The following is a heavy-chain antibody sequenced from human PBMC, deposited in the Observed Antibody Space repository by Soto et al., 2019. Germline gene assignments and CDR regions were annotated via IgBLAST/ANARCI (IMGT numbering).Heavy chain of an antibody. J-gene: IGHJ4*02. CDR3: AKDRQFRSYYESAGHYND. CDR2: ISGRGGVT. D-gene: IGHD3-22*01. V-gene: IGHV3-23*01. Sequence: EVQLLESWGGLVQPGGSLRLTCVGSGFTFRNQDMRWVRQAPGKGLEWVSGISGRGGVTYYADSVKGRFTISRDNSKNTLYLQMNNLRANDTAVYYCAKDRQFRSYYESAGHYNDWGQGTLVTVSS. CDR1: GFTFRNQD.